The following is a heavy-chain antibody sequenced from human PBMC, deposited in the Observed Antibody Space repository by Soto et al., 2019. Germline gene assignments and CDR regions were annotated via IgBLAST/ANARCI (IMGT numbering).Heavy chain of an antibody. Sequence: GGSLRLSCAASGFMFSTTDMSWVRQAPGKGLEWLTTIEGSGEITYYADSVKGRFTIPRDNSKSTVYLQMDSLTADDTAVYFCVKNSGWFNTWGQGTPVTVSS. V-gene: IGHV3-23*01. CDR3: VKNSGWFNT. J-gene: IGHJ5*02. CDR2: IEGSGEIT. D-gene: IGHD3-10*01. CDR1: GFMFSTTD.